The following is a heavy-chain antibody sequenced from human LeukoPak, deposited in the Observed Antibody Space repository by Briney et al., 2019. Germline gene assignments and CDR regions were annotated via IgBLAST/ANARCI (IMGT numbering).Heavy chain of an antibody. CDR1: GFTFSNAW. Sequence: GGSLRLSCAASGFTFSNAWMSWFRQAPGKGLEWVGRIKSKTDYGPTDYAAPVKGRFTISRDDSKNTLYLQMNSLKTEDTAVYYCTTDIVGATHFDYWGQGTLVTVSS. CDR3: TTDIVGATHFDY. J-gene: IGHJ4*02. D-gene: IGHD1-26*01. V-gene: IGHV3-15*01. CDR2: IKSKTDYGPT.